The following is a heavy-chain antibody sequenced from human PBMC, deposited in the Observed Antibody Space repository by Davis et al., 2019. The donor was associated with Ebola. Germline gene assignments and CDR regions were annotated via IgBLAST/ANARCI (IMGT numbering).Heavy chain of an antibody. CDR3: ATGAHWGYFDY. D-gene: IGHD3-16*01. CDR2: IYPSDSDT. J-gene: IGHJ4*02. Sequence: GESLKISCKASGYRFSTYWIGWVRQRPGKDLEWMGIIYPSDSDTRYSPPFQGQVTISADKSITTAFLQWGSLKASDTAIYYCATGAHWGYFDYWGQGSLVIVSS. CDR1: GYRFSTYW. V-gene: IGHV5-51*01.